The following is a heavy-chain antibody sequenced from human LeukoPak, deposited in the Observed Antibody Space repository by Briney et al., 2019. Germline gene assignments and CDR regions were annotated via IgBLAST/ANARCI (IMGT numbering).Heavy chain of an antibody. J-gene: IGHJ4*02. D-gene: IGHD1-26*01. CDR1: GGSANYYY. Sequence: SETLSLTCTVSGGSANYYYWSWIRQPPGKGLEWIGNIYYSGSTSYNPSLKSRVTISIDTSKNQFSLKLTSVTAADTAVYYCARAMMGATRLFDYWGQGTLVTVSS. CDR3: ARAMMGATRLFDY. V-gene: IGHV4-59*02. CDR2: IYYSGST.